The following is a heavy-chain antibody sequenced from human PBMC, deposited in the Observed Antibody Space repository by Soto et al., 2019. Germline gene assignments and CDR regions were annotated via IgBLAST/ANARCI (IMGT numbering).Heavy chain of an antibody. CDR3: AKVAGTHNVFDI. Sequence: PGGSLRLSCAASGFTFSSYAMNWVRQTPTKGLEWVSDISSSGGGTNYAHSVKGRFTISRDNSKNTLYLQMDSLRVEDTAVYYCAKVAGTHNVFDIWGQGTMVTVSS. J-gene: IGHJ3*02. CDR1: GFTFSSYA. V-gene: IGHV3-23*01. CDR2: ISSSGGGT.